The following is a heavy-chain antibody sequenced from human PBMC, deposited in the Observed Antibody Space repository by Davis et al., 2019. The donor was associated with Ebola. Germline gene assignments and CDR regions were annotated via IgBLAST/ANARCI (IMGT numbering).Heavy chain of an antibody. V-gene: IGHV3-74*01. Sequence: PGGSLRLSCAASEFTFSDYWMHWVRQAPGKGLVWVSRISGDGSITTYADSVKGRFTISRDNAKNTLYLQMNSLGVEDTAMYYCARGYYDTTGRTRFDYWGQGTLVAVSS. J-gene: IGHJ4*02. CDR3: ARGYYDTTGRTRFDY. D-gene: IGHD3-22*01. CDR1: EFTFSDYW. CDR2: ISGDGSIT.